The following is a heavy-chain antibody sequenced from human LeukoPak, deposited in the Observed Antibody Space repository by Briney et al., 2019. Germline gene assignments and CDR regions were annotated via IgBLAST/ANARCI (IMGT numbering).Heavy chain of an antibody. CDR1: GFPFTIYA. Sequence: GGSLRLSCAASGFPFTIYAMGWVRQAPGKGLEWVSSIGGSSTYYADFVKGRFTISRDTSKNTMDLQMNSLRAEDTAIYYCAKYRGFGDSYDSWGQGTLVTVSS. V-gene: IGHV3-23*01. D-gene: IGHD3-10*01. J-gene: IGHJ4*02. CDR2: IGGSST. CDR3: AKYRGFGDSYDS.